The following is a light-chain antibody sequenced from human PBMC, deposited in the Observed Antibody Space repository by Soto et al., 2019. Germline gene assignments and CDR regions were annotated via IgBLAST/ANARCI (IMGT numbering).Light chain of an antibody. V-gene: IGLV2-14*03. CDR3: SSYTSGSVLWV. CDR2: KVN. J-gene: IGLJ3*02. Sequence: QSVLTQPASVSGSPGQSITISCTGTSSDVGGFNYVSWYQQHPGKAPKLMIYKVNNRPSGVSNRFSGSKSDNTASLTISGLQPEDEADYYCSSYTSGSVLWVFGGGTKLTVL. CDR1: SSDVGGFNY.